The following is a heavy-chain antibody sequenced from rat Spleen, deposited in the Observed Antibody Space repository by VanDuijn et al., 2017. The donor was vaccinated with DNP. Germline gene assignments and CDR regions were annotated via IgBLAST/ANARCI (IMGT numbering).Heavy chain of an antibody. V-gene: IGHV5-27*01. CDR2: IGSPAYAP. Sequence: EVQLVESGGGLVQPGRSLKLSCAASGFTFSAYYMAWVRQAPAKGLEWVAYIGSPAYAPYYTDSVKGRFAISRDNAKSTLYLQMDSLRSEDTATYYCARDQRLQWDYFDYWGQGVMVIVSS. CDR1: GFTFSAYY. CDR3: ARDQRLQWDYFDY. J-gene: IGHJ2*01. D-gene: IGHD1-1*01.